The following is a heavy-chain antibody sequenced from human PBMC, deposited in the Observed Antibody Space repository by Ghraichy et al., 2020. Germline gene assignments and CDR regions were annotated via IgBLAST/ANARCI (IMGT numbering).Heavy chain of an antibody. CDR1: GFHFTDSW. V-gene: IGHV3-15*04. Sequence: SCAASGFHFTDSWMDWVRQVPGKGLEWVGHIGSKNYGAPTDYAAPVKGRFTISRDDSKNTVYLHMNSLKTEDTAVYHCLNNGFFWGQGALVTVSS. D-gene: IGHD1/OR15-1a*01. CDR2: IGSKNYGAPT. CDR3: LNNGFF. J-gene: IGHJ4*02.